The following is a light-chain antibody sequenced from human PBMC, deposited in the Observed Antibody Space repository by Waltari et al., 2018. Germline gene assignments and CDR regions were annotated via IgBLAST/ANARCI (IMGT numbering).Light chain of an antibody. CDR3: HQYYLTPWT. CDR2: AAS. V-gene: IGKV1-39*01. Sequence: DIQMTQSPSSLSASVGDRVTITCRASQIISTSLNWYQQKPGIAPKLLIYAASELQSGVPARFSGRGSGTDFTLTISSLQPEDAAVYFCHQYYLTPWTFGQGTKLEIK. CDR1: QIISTS. J-gene: IGKJ1*01.